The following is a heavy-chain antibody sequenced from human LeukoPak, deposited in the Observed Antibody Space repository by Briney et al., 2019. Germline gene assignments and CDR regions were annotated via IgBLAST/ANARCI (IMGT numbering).Heavy chain of an antibody. CDR1: GYTFTGYY. V-gene: IGHV1-2*02. CDR3: ARAGVNSSSWYFDY. Sequence: GASVKVSCKASGYTFTGYYMHWVRQAPGQGLEWMGWINPNSGGTNYAQKFQGRVTMTRDTSISTAYMELSRLRSDDTAVYYCARAGVNSSSWYFDYWGQGTLVTVSS. D-gene: IGHD6-13*01. J-gene: IGHJ4*02. CDR2: INPNSGGT.